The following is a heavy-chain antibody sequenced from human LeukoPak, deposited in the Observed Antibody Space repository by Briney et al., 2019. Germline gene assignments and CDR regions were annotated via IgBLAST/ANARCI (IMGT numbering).Heavy chain of an antibody. Sequence: SETLSLTCTVSGGSITSYYWSWIRQPPGKGLEWIGYIYYSGSTNYNPSLKSRVTISVDRSKNQFSLKLRSVIAADTAVYYCARVGYSYGDFDYWGQGTLVTVSS. D-gene: IGHD5-18*01. CDR3: ARVGYSYGDFDY. V-gene: IGHV4-59*01. CDR2: IYYSGST. CDR1: GGSITSYY. J-gene: IGHJ4*02.